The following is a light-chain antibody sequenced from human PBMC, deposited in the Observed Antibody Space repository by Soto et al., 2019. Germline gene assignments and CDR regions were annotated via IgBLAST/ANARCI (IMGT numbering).Light chain of an antibody. CDR3: QQYGSSPRT. CDR1: QSVSSSY. CDR2: GAS. J-gene: IGKJ1*01. V-gene: IGKV3-20*01. Sequence: EIELPQSPLTLSLSPGESATLSCRASQSVSSSYLAWYQQKPGQAPRLLIYGASSRATGIPDRFSGSGSGTDFTLTISRLEPEDFAVYYCQQYGSSPRTFGQGTKVDIK.